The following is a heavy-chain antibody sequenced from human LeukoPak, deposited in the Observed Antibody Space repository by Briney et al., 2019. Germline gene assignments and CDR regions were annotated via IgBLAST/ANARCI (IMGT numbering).Heavy chain of an antibody. V-gene: IGHV4-34*01. Sequence: PSETLSLTCTVSGGSISSYYWSWIRQPPGKGLEWIGEINHSGSTNYNPSLKSRVTISVDTSKNQFSLKLSSVTAADTAVYYCARLGPLYDLAYDYWGQGTLVTVSS. D-gene: IGHD3-3*01. CDR2: INHSGST. CDR1: GGSISSYY. J-gene: IGHJ4*02. CDR3: ARLGPLYDLAYDY.